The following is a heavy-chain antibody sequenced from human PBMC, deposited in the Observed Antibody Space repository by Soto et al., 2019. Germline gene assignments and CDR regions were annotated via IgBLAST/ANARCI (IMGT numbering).Heavy chain of an antibody. D-gene: IGHD5-12*01. CDR3: ARLSGYDPAGAADK. Sequence: QVQLQESGPGLVKASQTLSLTCPLSGASVSSAEHYWSWIRQPPGKGLEWIGYTYYSGGSYYNASLQRRVRISVDTSQNQFSLKLTSVTAADTTVYYCARLSGYDPAGAADKWGPGILVSVSS. J-gene: IGHJ4*02. CDR2: TYYSGGS. CDR1: GASVSSAEHY. V-gene: IGHV4-30-4*01.